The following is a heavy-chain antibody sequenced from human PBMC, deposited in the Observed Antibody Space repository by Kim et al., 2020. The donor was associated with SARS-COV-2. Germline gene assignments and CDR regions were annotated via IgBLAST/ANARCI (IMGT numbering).Heavy chain of an antibody. V-gene: IGHV1-2*02. Sequence: ASVKVSCKTSGFTFTGHYLHWVRQAPGQGLEWMGWINPNNGATDYAERVQGRVTMTRDTSISTAYMELNGLKSDETAVYYYARMRDSGFDYRHLDYWGQGTLVIVSS. D-gene: IGHD5-12*01. CDR2: INPNNGAT. CDR1: GFTFTGHY. CDR3: ARMRDSGFDYRHLDY. J-gene: IGHJ4*02.